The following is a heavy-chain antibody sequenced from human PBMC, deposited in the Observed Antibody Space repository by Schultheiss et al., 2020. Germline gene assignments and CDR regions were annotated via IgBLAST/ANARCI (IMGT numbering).Heavy chain of an antibody. Sequence: SQTLSLTCAVYGGSFSGYYWSWIRQPPGKGLEWIGEINHSGSTNYNPSLKSRVTISVDTSKNQFSLKLSSVTAADTAVYYCARCGGSGSYYNLLLGGYFDYWGQGTLVNVSS. CDR3: ARCGGSGSYYNLLLGGYFDY. D-gene: IGHD3-10*01. V-gene: IGHV4-34*01. CDR2: INHSGST. J-gene: IGHJ4*02. CDR1: GGSFSGYY.